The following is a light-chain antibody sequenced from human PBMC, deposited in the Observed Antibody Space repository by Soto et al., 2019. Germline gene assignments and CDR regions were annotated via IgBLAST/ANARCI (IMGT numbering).Light chain of an antibody. CDR2: DAS. J-gene: IGKJ5*01. CDR3: QQRSNWPPSIT. V-gene: IGKV3D-20*02. Sequence: EIVLTQSPGTLSLSPGERATLSCRATESVVSNYLAWYQLKPGQAPRLLIYDASSRATGIPERFSGSGSGTDFTLTISRLEPDDFAVYYCQQRSNWPPSITFGQGTRLEIK. CDR1: ESVVSNY.